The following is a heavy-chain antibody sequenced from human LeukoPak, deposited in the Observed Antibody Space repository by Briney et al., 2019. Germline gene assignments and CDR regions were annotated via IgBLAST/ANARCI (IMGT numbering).Heavy chain of an antibody. CDR2: INPNSGGT. CDR1: GYTFTGYY. D-gene: IGHD3-10*02. CDR3: AREKGGRDTRLNWFDP. Sequence: RASVKVSCKASGYTFTGYYMHWVRQAPGQGLEWMGWINPNSGGTNYAQKFQGRVTITRDTSASTAYMELSSLRSEDTAVYYCAREKGGRDTRLNWFDPWGQGTLVTVSS. J-gene: IGHJ5*02. V-gene: IGHV1-2*02.